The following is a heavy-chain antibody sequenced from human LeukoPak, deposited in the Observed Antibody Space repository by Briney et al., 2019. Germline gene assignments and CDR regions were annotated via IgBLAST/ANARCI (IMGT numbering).Heavy chain of an antibody. V-gene: IGHV3-23*01. CDR1: GFTFTSHA. CDR2: ISVGGTT. J-gene: IGHJ4*02. Sequence: GGSLRLSCAASGFTFTSHAMSWDRQAPGKGLEWVSCISVGGTTYYADSVKGRFTMSRDNSKNTLDLQMNTLSAEDTAVYYCAKETRRGYSYGYFDSWGQGTLVTVSS. D-gene: IGHD5-18*01. CDR3: AKETRRGYSYGYFDS.